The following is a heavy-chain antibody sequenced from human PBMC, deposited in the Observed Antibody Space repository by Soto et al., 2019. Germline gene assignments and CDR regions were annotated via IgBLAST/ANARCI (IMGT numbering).Heavy chain of an antibody. CDR1: GFSLNTRGVG. J-gene: IGHJ4*02. CDR2: IYWDNDK. CDR3: AHNNYYGSGSVY. V-gene: IGHV2-5*02. Sequence: QITLKESGPTLVKPTQTLTLTCAFSGFSLNTRGVGVGWIRQPPGKALEWLALIYWDNDKRYSPSLKSRLTITKDTPKNHVVLMMTDMDPVDTATYYCAHNNYYGSGSVYWGQGTTITVSS. D-gene: IGHD3-10*01.